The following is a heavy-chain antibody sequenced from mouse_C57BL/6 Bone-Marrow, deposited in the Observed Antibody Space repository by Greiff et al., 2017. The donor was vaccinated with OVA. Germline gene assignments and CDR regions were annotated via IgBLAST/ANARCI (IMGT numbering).Heavy chain of an antibody. CDR1: GFSFNTYA. J-gene: IGHJ4*01. CDR2: IRSKSNNYAT. CDR3: VRLGGWLPPRDVDY. D-gene: IGHD2-3*01. Sequence: EVKLQESGGGLVQPKGSLKLSCAASGFSFNTYAMNWVRQAPGKGLEWVARIRSKSNNYATYYADSVKDRFTISRDDSESMLYLQMNNLKTEDTAMYYCVRLGGWLPPRDVDYWGQGTSVTVSS. V-gene: IGHV10-1*01.